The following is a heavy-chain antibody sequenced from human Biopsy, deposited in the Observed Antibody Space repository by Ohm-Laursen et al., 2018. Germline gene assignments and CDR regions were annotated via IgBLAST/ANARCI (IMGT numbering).Heavy chain of an antibody. J-gene: IGHJ4*02. V-gene: IGHV4-59*08. Sequence: GTLSLTCAVSGGSISSFYWTWIRQPPGKGPEWIGDISDSGSTNYKPSLKSRVIISVDRSKNQFSLNLRFVTAADTAVYYCARRGSGGRSFDHWGQGTLVTVSS. CDR2: ISDSGST. CDR1: GGSISSFY. D-gene: IGHD2-15*01. CDR3: ARRGSGGRSFDH.